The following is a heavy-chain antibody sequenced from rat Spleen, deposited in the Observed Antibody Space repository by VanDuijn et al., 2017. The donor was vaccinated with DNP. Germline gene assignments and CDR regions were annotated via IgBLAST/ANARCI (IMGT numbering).Heavy chain of an antibody. Sequence: QVQLEESGPGLMQPSETLSLTCTVSGFSLTSNGVGWVRQPLGKGLVWMGTIWAGGSTNYNSAVQSRLSISRDTSKSQVFLKMNSLKTEDTATYYCARSGPGPNYYAMDAWGQGVMVTVSS. CDR2: IWAGGST. V-gene: IGHV2-72*01. D-gene: IGHD1-4*01. CDR3: ARSGPGPNYYAMDA. CDR1: GFSLTSNG. J-gene: IGHJ4*01.